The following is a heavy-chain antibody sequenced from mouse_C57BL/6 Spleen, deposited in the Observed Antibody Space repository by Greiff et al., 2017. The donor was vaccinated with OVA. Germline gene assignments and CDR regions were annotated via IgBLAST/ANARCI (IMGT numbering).Heavy chain of an antibody. J-gene: IGHJ4*01. V-gene: IGHV1-82*01. CDR3: ARSTMVTTYAMDY. CDR1: GYAFSSSW. Sequence: QVQLQQSGPELVKPGASVQISCKASGYAFSSSWMNWVKQRPGKGLEWIGRIYPGDGDTNYNGQFKGKATLTADKSSSPAYMQLSSLTSEDSAVYFCARSTMVTTYAMDYWGQGTSVTVSS. CDR2: IYPGDGDT. D-gene: IGHD2-2*01.